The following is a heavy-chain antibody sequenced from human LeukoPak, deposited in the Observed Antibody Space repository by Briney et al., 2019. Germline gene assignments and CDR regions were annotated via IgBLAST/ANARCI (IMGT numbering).Heavy chain of an antibody. D-gene: IGHD3-22*01. J-gene: IGHJ5*02. CDR2: IIPIFGTA. V-gene: IGHV1-69*01. CDR3: ARDWDDYYDSSGYWFDP. CDR1: GGTFSSYA. Sequence: GSSVKVSCKASGGTFSSYAISWVRQAPGQGLEWMGGIIPIFGTANYAQKFQGRVTITADESTSTAYMELSSLRSEDTAVYYCARDWDDYYDSSGYWFDPWGQGTLVTVSS.